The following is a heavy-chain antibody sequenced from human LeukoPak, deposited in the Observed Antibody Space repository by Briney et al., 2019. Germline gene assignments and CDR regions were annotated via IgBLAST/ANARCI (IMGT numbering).Heavy chain of an antibody. J-gene: IGHJ1*01. V-gene: IGHV3-74*01. CDR2: IKSDGKT. CDR1: GFTFSRYW. CDR3: ARAPSGVGGYPEYFRH. Sequence: GGSLRLSCEASGFTFSRYWMHWVRQAPGKGLVWVSRIKSDGKTNYADSVKGRFTISRDNAKNTVSVQMDSLRAEDTGVYYCARAPSGVGGYPEYFRHWGQGTLVTVSS. D-gene: IGHD2-15*01.